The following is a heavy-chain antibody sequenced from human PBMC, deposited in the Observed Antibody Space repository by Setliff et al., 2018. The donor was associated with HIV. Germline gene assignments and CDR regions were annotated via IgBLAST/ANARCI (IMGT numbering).Heavy chain of an antibody. CDR2: LYGHSST. D-gene: IGHD1-1*01. CDR1: GDSIGTGTHY. CDR3: GRTGTTVTFDI. Sequence: ASETLSLTCNVSGDSIGTGTHYWAWIRQPPGKGLEWIGSLYGHSSTYYTKSLRGRVTISADTSKNQFSLRLSSVTAADTAVYYCGRTGTTVTFDIWGQGTMVTVS. J-gene: IGHJ3*02. V-gene: IGHV4-39*01.